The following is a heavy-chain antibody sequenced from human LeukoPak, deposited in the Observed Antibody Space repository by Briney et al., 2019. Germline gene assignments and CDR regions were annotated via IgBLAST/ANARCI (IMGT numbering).Heavy chain of an antibody. J-gene: IGHJ6*03. Sequence: GESLKISCKGSGYSFTSYWIGWVRQMPGKGLEWMGIIYPGDSDTRYSPSFQGQVTISADKSISTAYLQWSSLKASDTAMYYCARTTARVVVVVGYYYMDVWGKGTTLTVSS. V-gene: IGHV5-51*01. CDR3: ARTTARVVVVVGYYYMDV. CDR1: GYSFTSYW. D-gene: IGHD2-15*01. CDR2: IYPGDSDT.